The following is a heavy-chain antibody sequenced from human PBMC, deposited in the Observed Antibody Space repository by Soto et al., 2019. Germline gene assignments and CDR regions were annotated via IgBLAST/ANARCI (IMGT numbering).Heavy chain of an antibody. J-gene: IGHJ4*02. D-gene: IGHD3-3*01. V-gene: IGHV4-31*03. CDR3: AREGINHDFSSFPLDY. CDR1: GGSISSGGYY. CDR2: IYYSGST. Sequence: SETLSLTCTVSGGSISSGGYYWSWIRQHPGKGLEWIGNIYYSGSTYYKPSLKSRVTISVDTSKNQFSLKLSSVTAADTAVYYCAREGINHDFSSFPLDYLVQGTPVT.